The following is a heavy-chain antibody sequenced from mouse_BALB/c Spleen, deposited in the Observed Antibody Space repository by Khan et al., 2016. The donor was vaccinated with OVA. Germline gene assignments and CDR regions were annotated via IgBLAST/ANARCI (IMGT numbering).Heavy chain of an antibody. Sequence: QVQLKQSGAELARPGASVKMSCKASGYTFTSHTMHWVKQSPGQGLEWIGYINPRSGYSNYNQKFNDKATLTADKSSSTAYMQLSSLTSEDSAVYYSARRTTGYAMDYWGQGTSVTVSS. V-gene: IGHV1-4*01. CDR2: INPRSGYS. J-gene: IGHJ4*01. D-gene: IGHD2-14*01. CDR3: ARRTTGYAMDY. CDR1: GYTFTSHT.